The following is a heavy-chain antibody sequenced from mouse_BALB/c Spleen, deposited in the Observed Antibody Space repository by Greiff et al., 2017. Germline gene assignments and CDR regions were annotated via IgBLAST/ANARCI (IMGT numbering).Heavy chain of an antibody. V-gene: IGHV5-12-2*01. CDR3: ARQGPYGDFDY. CDR2: ISNGGGST. Sequence: EVKLMESGGGLVQPGGSLKLSCAASGFTFSSYTMSWVRQTPEKRLEWVAYISNGGGSTYYPDTVKGRFTISRDNAKNTLYLQMSSLKSEDTAMYYCARQGPYGDFDYWGQGTTLTVSS. D-gene: IGHD1-2*01. CDR1: GFTFSSYT. J-gene: IGHJ2*01.